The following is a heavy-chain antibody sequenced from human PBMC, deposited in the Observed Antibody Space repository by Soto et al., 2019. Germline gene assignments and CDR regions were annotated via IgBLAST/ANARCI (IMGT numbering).Heavy chain of an antibody. V-gene: IGHV4-31*03. D-gene: IGHD6-13*01. CDR1: GGSISSGGYY. CDR2: IYYSGST. CDR3: ARDVAAAGSAFDI. J-gene: IGHJ3*02. Sequence: QVQLQESGPGLVKPSQTLSLTCTVSGGSISSGGYYWSWIRQHPGKGLEWIGYIYYSGSTYYNPSLKSRVTISVDTSKNQFSLKLSSVTSADTAVYYCARDVAAAGSAFDIWGQGTMVTVSS.